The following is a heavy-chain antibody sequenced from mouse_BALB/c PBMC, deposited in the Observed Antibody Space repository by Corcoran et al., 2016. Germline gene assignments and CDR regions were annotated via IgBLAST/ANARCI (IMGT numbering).Heavy chain of an antibody. V-gene: IGHV9-3-1*01. D-gene: IGHD1-1*01. J-gene: IGHJ4*01. CDR2: INTYTGEP. CDR3: AITTGVEGAMDY. CDR1: GYTFTNYG. Sequence: QIQLVQSGPELMKPGETVKISCKASGYTFTNYGMNWVKQAPGKGLKWMGWINTYTGEPTYADDFKGRFAFSLETSASTAYLQINNLKNEDTATYFCAITTGVEGAMDYWGQGTSVTVSS.